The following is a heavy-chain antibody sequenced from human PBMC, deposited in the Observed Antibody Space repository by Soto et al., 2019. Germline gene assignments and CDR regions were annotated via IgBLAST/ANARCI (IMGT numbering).Heavy chain of an antibody. CDR3: AKVRIAVAGTLDY. CDR1: GFSFSTYG. J-gene: IGHJ4*02. CDR2: VSGGSGVT. V-gene: IGHV3-23*01. Sequence: GGSLRLSCAVSGFSFSTYGVTWVRQAPGKGLEWVCGVSGGSGVTHYADSVKGRFTITGDDSKNTVYLQMHSLRVEDTAVYYCAKVRIAVAGTLDYWGQGTLVTVSS. D-gene: IGHD6-19*01.